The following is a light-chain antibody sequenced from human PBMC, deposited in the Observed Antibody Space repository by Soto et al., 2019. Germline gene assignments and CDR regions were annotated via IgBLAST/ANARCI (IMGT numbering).Light chain of an antibody. V-gene: IGKV3-15*01. J-gene: IGKJ5*01. CDR3: QQYNNWPS. CDR1: QSVHTF. CDR2: DIS. Sequence: EIVLTQSPDTLSLSPGEGASLSCRASQSVHTFLAWYQQKPGQAPRLLIYDISNRAAGVPARFSGSGSETEFTLTIRSLQSEDFAVYFCQQYNNWPSFGQGTRLEIK.